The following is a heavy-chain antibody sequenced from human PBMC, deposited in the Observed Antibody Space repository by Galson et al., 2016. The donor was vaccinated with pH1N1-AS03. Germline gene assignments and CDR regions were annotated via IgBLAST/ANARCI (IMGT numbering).Heavy chain of an antibody. CDR1: GFTFSTHT. V-gene: IGHV3-30-3*01. J-gene: IGHJ6*02. CDR2: ISYDGGDK. D-gene: IGHD1-26*01. Sequence: SLILSCAASGFTFSTHTMHWVRQAPGKGLEWVAAISYDGGDKFYEDSVKGRFTISRDNSKNTLYLQVNSLGAEDTAVYYCAREKFNVGADYYGMDVWGQGTTVTVSS. CDR3: AREKFNVGADYYGMDV.